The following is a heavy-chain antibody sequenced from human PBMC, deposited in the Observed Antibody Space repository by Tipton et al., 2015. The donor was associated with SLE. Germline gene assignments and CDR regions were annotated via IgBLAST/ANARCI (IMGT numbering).Heavy chain of an antibody. Sequence: TLSLTCTVSGGSISSGSYYWGWIRQPPGKGLEWIGSIYYSGSTNYNPSLKSRVTISVDTSKNQFSLKLSSVTAADTAVYYCARHYGAAGAFDIWGQGTMVTVSS. CDR3: ARHYGAAGAFDI. CDR1: GGSISSGSYY. D-gene: IGHD6-25*01. CDR2: IYYSGST. V-gene: IGHV4-39*01. J-gene: IGHJ3*02.